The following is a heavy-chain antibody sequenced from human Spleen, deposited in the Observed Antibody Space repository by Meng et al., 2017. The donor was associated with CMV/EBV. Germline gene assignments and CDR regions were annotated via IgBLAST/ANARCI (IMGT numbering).Heavy chain of an antibody. J-gene: IGHJ4*02. D-gene: IGHD2-2*01. CDR1: FDRYP. CDR3: ARDSRLGYCSTISCPNFDY. CDR2: ISGSGGST. V-gene: IGHV3-23*01. Sequence: FDRYPINWVRQAPGKGLEWVSVISGSGGSTYYADSVKGRFTISRDNSKNMVYLQLNSLRAEDTALYYCARDSRLGYCSTISCPNFDYWGQGTLVTVSS.